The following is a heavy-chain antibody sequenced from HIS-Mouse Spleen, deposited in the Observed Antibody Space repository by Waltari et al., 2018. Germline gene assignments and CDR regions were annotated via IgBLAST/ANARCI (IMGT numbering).Heavy chain of an antibody. CDR1: RGSFSGYY. CDR2: INHSGST. Sequence: QVQLQQWGAGLLKPSETLYLTCAVHRGSFSGYYWTWIRQPQGKGLEWIGEINHSGSTNYNPSLKSRVTISVDTSKNQFSLKLSSVTAADTAVYYCARGLAARFDYWGQGTLVTVSS. J-gene: IGHJ4*02. D-gene: IGHD6-6*01. CDR3: ARGLAARFDY. V-gene: IGHV4-34*01.